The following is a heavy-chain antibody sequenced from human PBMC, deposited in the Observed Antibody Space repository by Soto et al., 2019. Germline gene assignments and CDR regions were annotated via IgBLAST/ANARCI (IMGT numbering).Heavy chain of an antibody. Sequence: PGGSLRLSCAASGFTFSIYAMSWVRQAPGKGLEWVSAISGSGGSTYYADSVKGRFTISRDNSKNTLYLQMNSLRAEDTAVYYCAKDFMITFGGVIGTFDYWGQGTLVTVSS. CDR3: AKDFMITFGGVIGTFDY. CDR1: GFTFSIYA. CDR2: ISGSGGST. J-gene: IGHJ4*02. D-gene: IGHD3-16*02. V-gene: IGHV3-23*01.